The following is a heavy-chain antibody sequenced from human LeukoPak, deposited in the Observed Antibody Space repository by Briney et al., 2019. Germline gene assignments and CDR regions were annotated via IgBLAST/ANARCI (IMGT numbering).Heavy chain of an antibody. CDR1: GYSFTSYW. D-gene: IGHD2-15*01. V-gene: IGHV5-51*01. J-gene: IGHJ4*02. CDR3: ARRGYCSGGSCYSDFDY. Sequence: PGESLKISCKGSGYSFTSYWIGWVRQMPGKGLEWMGIIYPGDSDTRYSPSFQGQVTISADKSLSTAYLQWSSLKASDTAMYYCARRGYCSGGSCYSDFDYWGQGTLVTVSS. CDR2: IYPGDSDT.